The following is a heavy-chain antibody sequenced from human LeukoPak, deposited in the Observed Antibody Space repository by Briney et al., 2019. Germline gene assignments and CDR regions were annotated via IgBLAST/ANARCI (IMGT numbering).Heavy chain of an antibody. Sequence: PGGSLRLSCAASGFTFSSYAMHWVRRAPGKGLEWVAVISYDGSNKYYADSVKGRFTISRDNSKNTLYLQMNSLRAEDTAVYYCARGAAHDYWGQGTLVTVSS. CDR3: ARGAAHDY. J-gene: IGHJ4*02. D-gene: IGHD6-25*01. CDR2: ISYDGSNK. CDR1: GFTFSSYA. V-gene: IGHV3-30*04.